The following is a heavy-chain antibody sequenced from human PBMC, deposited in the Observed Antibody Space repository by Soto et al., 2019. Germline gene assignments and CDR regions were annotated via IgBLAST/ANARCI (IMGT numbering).Heavy chain of an antibody. CDR2: IIPIFGTA. D-gene: IGHD3-3*01. V-gene: IGHV1-69*12. Sequence: QVQLVQSGAEVKKPGSSVKVSCKASGGTFSSYAISWVRQAPGQGLEWMGGIIPIFGTANYAQKFQGRVTITADESTSTAYMELSSLRSEDKAVYYCARDRKDTIFGVVIIPFDPWGQGTLVTVSS. CDR3: ARDRKDTIFGVVIIPFDP. J-gene: IGHJ5*02. CDR1: GGTFSSYA.